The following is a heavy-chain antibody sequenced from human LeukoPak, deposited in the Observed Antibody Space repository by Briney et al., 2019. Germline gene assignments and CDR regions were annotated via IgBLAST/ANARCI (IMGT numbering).Heavy chain of an antibody. CDR1: GDSVSSNSAA. Sequence: SQTLSLTCAISGDSVSSNSAAWNWIRQSPSRGLEWLGRTYYRSKWYNDYAVSVKSRITINPDTSKNQFSLQLNSVTPEDTAVYYCARDFCSSTSCRRWFDPWGQGTLVTVSS. V-gene: IGHV6-1*01. J-gene: IGHJ5*02. CDR3: ARDFCSSTSCRRWFDP. CDR2: TYYRSKWYN. D-gene: IGHD2-2*01.